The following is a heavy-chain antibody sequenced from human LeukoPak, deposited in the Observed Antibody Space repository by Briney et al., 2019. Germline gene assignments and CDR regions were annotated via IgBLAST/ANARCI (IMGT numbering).Heavy chain of an antibody. CDR2: ISSSTIYI. J-gene: IGHJ3*02. Sequence: PGGSLRLSCAASGFTVSSYSMNWVRQAPGKGLEWVSSISSSTIYIYYADSVKGRFTTSRDNAKNSLYLQMSSLRVEDTAVYYCARVATMVRVPLDALDIWGQGTMVSASS. V-gene: IGHV3-21*01. CDR3: ARVATMVRVPLDALDI. D-gene: IGHD3-10*01. CDR1: GFTVSSYS.